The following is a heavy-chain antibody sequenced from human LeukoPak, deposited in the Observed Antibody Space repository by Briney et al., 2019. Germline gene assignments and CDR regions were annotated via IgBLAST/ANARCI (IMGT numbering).Heavy chain of an antibody. V-gene: IGHV4-34*01. CDR1: GGSFSGYY. CDR3: ARRLRSTRWGTNYYGSGSYYNGAFDI. J-gene: IGHJ3*02. Sequence: SETLSLTCAVYGGSFSGYYWSWIRQPPGKGLEWIGEINHSGSTNYNPSLKSRVTISVDTSKNQFSLKLSSVTAADTAVYYCARRLRSTRWGTNYYGSGSYYNGAFDIWGQGTMVTVSS. CDR2: INHSGST. D-gene: IGHD3-10*01.